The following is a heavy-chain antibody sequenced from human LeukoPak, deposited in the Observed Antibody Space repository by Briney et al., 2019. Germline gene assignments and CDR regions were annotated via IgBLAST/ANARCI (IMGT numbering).Heavy chain of an antibody. CDR2: IWHDGRNK. Sequence: GGSLRLSCAASGFTFSSYGMHWVRQAPGKGLEWVAVIWHDGRNKYYADSVKGRFTISRDNSKNTLYLQVNSLRAEDTAVYYCARDRGSNDPIDYWGQGTLVTVSS. J-gene: IGHJ4*02. CDR1: GFTFSSYG. CDR3: ARDRGSNDPIDY. V-gene: IGHV3-33*01. D-gene: IGHD2-15*01.